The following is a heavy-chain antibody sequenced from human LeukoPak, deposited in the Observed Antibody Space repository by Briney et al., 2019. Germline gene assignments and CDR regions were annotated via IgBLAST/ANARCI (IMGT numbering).Heavy chain of an antibody. CDR3: ARREAISGWSQFDY. D-gene: IGHD6-19*01. Sequence: SETLSLTCAVSGGSISSNNWWGWVRQPPGKGLEWIGEIYHSGSTNYNPSLKSRVTISVDKSKNQFSLNLSSVTAADTAVYYCARREAISGWSQFDYWGQGTLVTVSS. CDR2: IYHSGST. V-gene: IGHV4-4*02. J-gene: IGHJ4*02. CDR1: GGSISSNNW.